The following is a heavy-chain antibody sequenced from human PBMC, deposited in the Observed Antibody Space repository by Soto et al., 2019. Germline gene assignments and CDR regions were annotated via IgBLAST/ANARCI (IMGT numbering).Heavy chain of an antibody. D-gene: IGHD4-4*01. CDR3: ASKPNPTVTPVYYYGMDV. V-gene: IGHV4-39*01. CDR1: GGSISSSSYY. CDR2: IYYSGST. Sequence: PTETLSLTCTVSGGSISSSSYYWGWIRQPPGKGLEWIGSIYYSGSTYYNPSLKSRVTISVDTSKNQFSLKLSSVTAADTAVYYCASKPNPTVTPVYYYGMDVWRQGLTVTVSS. J-gene: IGHJ6*02.